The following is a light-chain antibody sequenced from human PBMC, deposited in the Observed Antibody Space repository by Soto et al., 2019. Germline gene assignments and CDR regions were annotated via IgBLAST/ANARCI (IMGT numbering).Light chain of an antibody. CDR2: EVN. CDR3: SSYTSSSTLLYV. CDR1: SSDVGGYKY. J-gene: IGLJ1*01. V-gene: IGLV2-14*01. Sequence: QSALTQPASVSGSPGQSITISCTGTSSDVGGYKYVSWYQQHPGKAPKLMIYEVNNRPSGVSNRFSGSKSGNTASLTISGLQAEDEADYYCSSYTSSSTLLYVFGTGTKVT.